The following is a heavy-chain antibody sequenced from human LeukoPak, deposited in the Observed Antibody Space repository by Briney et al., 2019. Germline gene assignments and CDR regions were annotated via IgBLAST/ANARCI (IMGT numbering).Heavy chain of an antibody. CDR3: ARGGQPYYYDSSGYYWDY. CDR2: INHSGST. D-gene: IGHD3-22*01. CDR1: GGSFSGYY. V-gene: IGHV4-34*01. Sequence: SETLSLTCAVYGGSFSGYYWSWIRQPPGKGLEWIGEINHSGSTNYNPSLKSRVTISVDTSKNQFSLKLSSVTAADTAVYYCARGGQPYYYDSSGYYWDYWGQGTLVTVSS. J-gene: IGHJ4*02.